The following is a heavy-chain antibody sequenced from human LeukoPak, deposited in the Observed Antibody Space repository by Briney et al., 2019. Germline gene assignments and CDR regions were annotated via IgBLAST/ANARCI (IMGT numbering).Heavy chain of an antibody. Sequence: ASETLSLTCSGSGVSISGYHWIWIRQAAGKGLVWFGRIYTSGTTNYNTSLESRVPMSVDTSKNQFSLKLRSVTAADTAVYYCAREGTAGTNLNWFDPWGQGTLVTVSS. CDR3: AREGTAGTNLNWFDP. D-gene: IGHD1-1*01. V-gene: IGHV4-4*07. CDR1: GVSISGYH. J-gene: IGHJ5*02. CDR2: IYTSGTT.